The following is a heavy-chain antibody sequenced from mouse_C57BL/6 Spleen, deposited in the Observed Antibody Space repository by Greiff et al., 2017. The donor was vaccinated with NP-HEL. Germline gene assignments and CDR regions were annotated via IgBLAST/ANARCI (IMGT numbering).Heavy chain of an antibody. D-gene: IGHD2-3*01. CDR1: GYTFTSYW. CDR3: ARSYDGFPAYYFAY. V-gene: IGHV1-52*01. J-gene: IGHJ2*01. Sequence: QVQLQQPGAELVRPGSSVKLSCKASGYTFTSYWMHWVKQRPIQGLEWIGNIDPSDSDTHYNQKFKDKATLTVDKSSSTAYMQLSSLTSEDSAVYYCARSYDGFPAYYFAYGGKGTTLTVSS. CDR2: IDPSDSDT.